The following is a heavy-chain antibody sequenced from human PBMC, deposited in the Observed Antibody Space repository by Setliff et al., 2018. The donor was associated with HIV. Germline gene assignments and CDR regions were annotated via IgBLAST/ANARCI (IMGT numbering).Heavy chain of an antibody. V-gene: IGHV3-7*03. CDR2: IKQGGSEK. CDR1: GFTFSTFA. Sequence: PGGSLRLSCVASGFTFSTFAMNWVRQAPGKGLEWVANIKQGGSEKYYVDSVRGRFTISRDNAKNSLYLQMNSLRAEDTAVYYCARVDDFWSGLGMDVWGKGTTVTVSS. CDR3: ARVDDFWSGLGMDV. D-gene: IGHD3-3*01. J-gene: IGHJ6*04.